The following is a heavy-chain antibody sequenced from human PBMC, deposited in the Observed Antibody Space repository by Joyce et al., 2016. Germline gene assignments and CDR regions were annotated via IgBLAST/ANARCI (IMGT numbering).Heavy chain of an antibody. D-gene: IGHD3-10*01. Sequence: EVQLVESGGGLVKPGGSLRLSCTASEFTFSASSMNWVHQAPGKGLQWVSFISSRSDYIYYADSVKGRFTISRDNAKNSLYLQMNSLTAEDTAVYHCAKDFRFGYSDYMDVWGNGTTVTVSS. CDR1: EFTFSASS. J-gene: IGHJ6*03. V-gene: IGHV3-21*01. CDR3: AKDFRFGYSDYMDV. CDR2: ISSRSDYI.